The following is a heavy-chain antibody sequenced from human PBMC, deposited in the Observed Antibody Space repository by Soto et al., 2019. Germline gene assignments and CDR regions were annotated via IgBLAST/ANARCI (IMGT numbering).Heavy chain of an antibody. CDR2: IPSKTNTYAT. CDR1: GFTFSGST. CDR3: TRQHLDVPVASAIDY. Sequence: EVQLVESGGGLVQPGGSLKLSCAATGFTFSGSTIHWVRQTSGKGLEWVGRIPSKTNTYATAYAASVKGRFTISRDDSKNTAYLQMDSLKTVDTAVYYCTRQHLDVPVASAIDYWGQGTLVTVSS. J-gene: IGHJ4*02. D-gene: IGHD6-19*01. V-gene: IGHV3-73*02.